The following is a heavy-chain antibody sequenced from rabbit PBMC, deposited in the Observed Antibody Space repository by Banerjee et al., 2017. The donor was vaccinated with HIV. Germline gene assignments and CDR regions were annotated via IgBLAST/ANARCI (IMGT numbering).Heavy chain of an antibody. Sequence: QEQLVESGGGLVQPEGSLKLSCTASGFTLSSYWICWVRQAPGKGLEWIACISGYSGSTYYATWAKGRFTISKTSSTTVTLQMTSLTAADTATYFCARDQYSYIGSTSHNLWGPGTLVTVS. CDR3: ARDQYSYIGSTSHNL. D-gene: IGHD4-2*01. J-gene: IGHJ6*01. V-gene: IGHV1S45*01. CDR1: GFTLSSYW. CDR2: ISGYSGST.